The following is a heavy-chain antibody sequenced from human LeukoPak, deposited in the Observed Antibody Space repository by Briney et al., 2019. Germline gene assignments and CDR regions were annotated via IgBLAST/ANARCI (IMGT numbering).Heavy chain of an antibody. CDR3: AKEVHSSSWINYYYYGMDV. CDR1: GFTFSSYA. V-gene: IGHV3-23*01. D-gene: IGHD6-13*01. CDR2: ISGSGGST. Sequence: PGGSLRLSCAASGFTFSSYAMSWVRQAPGKGLEWVSAISGSGGSTYYADSVKGRFTISRDNSKNTLYLQTNSLRAEDTAVYYCAKEVHSSSWINYYYYGMDVWGQGTTVTVSS. J-gene: IGHJ6*02.